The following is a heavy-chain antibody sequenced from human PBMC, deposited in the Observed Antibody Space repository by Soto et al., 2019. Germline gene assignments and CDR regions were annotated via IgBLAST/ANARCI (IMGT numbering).Heavy chain of an antibody. CDR2: IYASGHT. V-gene: IGHV4-4*07. Sequence: QVQLQESGPGLLKPSETLSLTCSVSGGAISAFYWNWIRQSAGTGLEWIGRIYASGHTTYNPSLESRVSMSVDTSKNQFSLKLSSVSAADTAVYYCARSPSASTIGSFDIWGQGRMVTVSS. J-gene: IGHJ3*02. CDR3: ARSPSASTIGSFDI. D-gene: IGHD2-15*01. CDR1: GGAISAFY.